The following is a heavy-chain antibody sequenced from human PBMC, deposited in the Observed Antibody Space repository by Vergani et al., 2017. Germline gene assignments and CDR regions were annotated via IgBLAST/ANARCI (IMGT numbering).Heavy chain of an antibody. J-gene: IGHJ4*02. CDR1: GFTFSSYG. V-gene: IGHV3-30*18. D-gene: IGHD6-19*01. Sequence: QVQLVESGGGVVQPGRSLRLSCAASGFTFSSYGMHWVRQAPGKGLEWVAVISYDGSNKYYADSVKGRFTISRDNSKNTLYLQMNSLRAEDTAVYYCAKDRDSRGWFDYWGQGTLVTVSS. CDR2: ISYDGSNK. CDR3: AKDRDSRGWFDY.